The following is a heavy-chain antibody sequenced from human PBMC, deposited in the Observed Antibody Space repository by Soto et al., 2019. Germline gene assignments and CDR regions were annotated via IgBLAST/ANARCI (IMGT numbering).Heavy chain of an antibody. CDR3: ARDSGDCSGGSCYYYGMDV. CDR1: GGTFSSYA. Sequence: QVQLVQSGAEVKKPGSSVKVSCKASGGTFSSYAISWVRQAPGQGLEWMGGIIPIFGTANYAQKFQGRVTITADKPTSTAYLELSSLRSEDTAVYYCARDSGDCSGGSCYYYGMDVWGQATTVTVSS. V-gene: IGHV1-69*06. D-gene: IGHD2-15*01. J-gene: IGHJ6*02. CDR2: IIPIFGTA.